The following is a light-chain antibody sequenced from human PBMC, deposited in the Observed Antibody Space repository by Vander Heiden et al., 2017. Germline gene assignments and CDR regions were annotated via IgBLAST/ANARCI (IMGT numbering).Light chain of an antibody. V-gene: IGKV3-15*01. Sequence: IVMKPSPTTLAVSPGERTNLPCRASQSVSSNLAWYQQKSCQAPRRLIYGALTRATGITARFSATGSGTGFTGTVSSLKFEDLAVEYFPVYKYWPRYGFGQGTKLEIK. CDR3: PVYKYWPRYG. J-gene: IGKJ2*03. CDR1: QSVSSN. CDR2: GAL.